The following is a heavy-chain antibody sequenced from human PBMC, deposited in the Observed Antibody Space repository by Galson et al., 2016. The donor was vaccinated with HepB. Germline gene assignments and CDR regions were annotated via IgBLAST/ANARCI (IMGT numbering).Heavy chain of an antibody. CDR2: LSGSGDVT. D-gene: IGHD3-16*02. V-gene: IGHV3-23*01. J-gene: IGHJ4*02. CDR1: GFPFSPYA. Sequence: SLRLSCAASGFPFSPYAMRWVRQPPGKGLEWVSSLSGSGDVTHHADSVKGRFTISRDNSKNTLYLQMNSLRAEDTALYYCAKSGVWGTHRPPDYWGQGTLVTVSS. CDR3: AKSGVWGTHRPPDY.